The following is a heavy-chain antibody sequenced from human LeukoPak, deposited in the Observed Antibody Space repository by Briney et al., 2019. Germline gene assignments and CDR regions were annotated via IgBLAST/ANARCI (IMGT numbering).Heavy chain of an antibody. CDR3: ARSIVVVPAAIPSDAFDI. J-gene: IGHJ3*02. D-gene: IGHD2-2*02. CDR1: GGSISSGGYY. Sequence: PSQTLSLTCTVSGGSISSGGYYWSWIRQPPGKGLEWIGSVYYSGSTDYNPSLLSRVTISIDTSMNQFSLKLSSVTAADTAVYYCARSIVVVPAAIPSDAFDIWGQGTMVTVSS. CDR2: VYYSGST. V-gene: IGHV4-30-2*03.